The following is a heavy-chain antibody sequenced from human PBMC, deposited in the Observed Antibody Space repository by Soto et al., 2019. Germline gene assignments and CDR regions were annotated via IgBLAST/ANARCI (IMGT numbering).Heavy chain of an antibody. CDR1: GYTFTSYD. Sequence: ASVKVSCKASGYTFTSYDINWVRQATGQGLEWMGWMNPNSGNTGYAQKFQGRVTITADKSTSTAYMELSSLRSEDTAVYYCASGYSRAAWGQGTLVTVSS. CDR2: MNPNSGNT. J-gene: IGHJ5*02. D-gene: IGHD2-21*01. CDR3: ASGYSRAA. V-gene: IGHV1-8*01.